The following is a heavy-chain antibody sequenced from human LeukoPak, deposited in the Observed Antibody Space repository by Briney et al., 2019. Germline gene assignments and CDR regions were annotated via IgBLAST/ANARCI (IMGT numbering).Heavy chain of an antibody. Sequence: ASVKVSCKASGYTFTGYYMHWVRQAPGQGLEWMGWINPNSGGTNYAQKLQGRVTMTTDTSTSTAYMELRSLRSDDTAVYYCARDGKLWFGEHNYYGMDVWGQGTTVTVSS. CDR3: ARDGKLWFGEHNYYGMDV. CDR2: INPNSGGT. J-gene: IGHJ6*02. D-gene: IGHD3-10*01. CDR1: GYTFTGYY. V-gene: IGHV1-2*02.